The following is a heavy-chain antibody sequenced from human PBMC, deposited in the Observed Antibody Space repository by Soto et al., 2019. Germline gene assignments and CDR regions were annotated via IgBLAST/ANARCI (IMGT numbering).Heavy chain of an antibody. D-gene: IGHD1-1*01. CDR2: ITSSSSYT. Sequence: QVQLVESGGGLVKPGGSLRLSCAASGSSFRDYYMSWIRQSPGKGLEWLSYITSSSSYTHYADSVKGRLTISRDNAKNSLYLQMNSLRAEDTAVYYCTGGQDNLAVNFDYWGQGTPVTVSS. CDR3: TGGQDNLAVNFDY. J-gene: IGHJ4*02. CDR1: GSSFRDYY. V-gene: IGHV3-11*05.